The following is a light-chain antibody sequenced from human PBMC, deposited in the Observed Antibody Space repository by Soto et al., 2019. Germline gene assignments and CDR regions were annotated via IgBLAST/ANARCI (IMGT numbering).Light chain of an antibody. Sequence: EIVLTQSPATLSLSPWERATLSCRASQSVSRNLAWYQQKPGQAPRLLIYGASTRATGIPARFSGSGSGTEFTLTISSLQSEDFAVYYCQQYNNWPPWTFGQGTKVDIK. CDR1: QSVSRN. CDR3: QQYNNWPPWT. CDR2: GAS. V-gene: IGKV3-15*01. J-gene: IGKJ1*01.